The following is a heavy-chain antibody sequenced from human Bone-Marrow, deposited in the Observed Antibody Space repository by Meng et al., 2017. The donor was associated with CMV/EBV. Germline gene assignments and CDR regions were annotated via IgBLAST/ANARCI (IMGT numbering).Heavy chain of an antibody. D-gene: IGHD2-2*01. CDR1: GFTFSSYA. V-gene: IGHV3-30*04. Sequence: GESLKISCAASGFTFSSYAMHWVRQAPGKGLEWVAVISYDGSNKYYADSVKGRFTISRDNSKNTLYLQMNSLRAEDTAVYYCARDPNRRIVPAARIVAFDIWGQGKMVNVAS. CDR3: ARDPNRRIVPAARIVAFDI. CDR2: ISYDGSNK. J-gene: IGHJ3*02.